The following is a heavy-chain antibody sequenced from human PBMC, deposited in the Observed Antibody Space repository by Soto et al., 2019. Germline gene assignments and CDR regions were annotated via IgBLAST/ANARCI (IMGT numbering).Heavy chain of an antibody. CDR3: ARVRYPGYYYYYMDV. V-gene: IGHV3-7*01. CDR2: IKQDGSEK. D-gene: IGHD1-26*01. J-gene: IGHJ6*03. Sequence: EVQLVESGGGLVQPGGSLRLSCAASGFTFSSYWMSWVRQASGKGLEWVANIKQDGSEKYYVDSVKGRFTISRDNAKNSLYLQMNSLRAEDTAVYYCARVRYPGYYYYYMDVWGKGTTVTVSS. CDR1: GFTFSSYW.